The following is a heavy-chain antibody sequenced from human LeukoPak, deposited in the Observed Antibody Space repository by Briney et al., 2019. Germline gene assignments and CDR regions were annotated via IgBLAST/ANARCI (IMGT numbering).Heavy chain of an antibody. V-gene: IGHV1-69*04. CDR1: GGIFSSYA. J-gene: IGHJ6*02. D-gene: IGHD2-2*02. Sequence: SVKVSCKASGGIFSSYAIIWVRQAPGQGLEWMGRIIPILGVANYAQKFQGRVTITADKSTSTAYMELSSLRSEDTAVYYCARDTDIVVVPAAIGMDVWGQGTTVTVSS. CDR3: ARDTDIVVVPAAIGMDV. CDR2: IIPILGVA.